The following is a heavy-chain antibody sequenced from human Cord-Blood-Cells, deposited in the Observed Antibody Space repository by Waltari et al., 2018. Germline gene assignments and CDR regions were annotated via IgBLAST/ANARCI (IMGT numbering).Heavy chain of an antibody. D-gene: IGHD6-19*01. CDR3: AREAIAVGDY. V-gene: IGHV3-48*03. CDR2: ISSSGSTI. CDR1: GFTFSSYE. Sequence: EVQLVESGGGLVQPGGSLRLSCAASGFTFSSYEMNWVRQAPGKGLEWVSYISSSGSTIYYADSVKGRFTIARDNAKNSLYLQMNSLRAEDTAVYYCAREAIAVGDYWGQGTLVTVSS. J-gene: IGHJ4*02.